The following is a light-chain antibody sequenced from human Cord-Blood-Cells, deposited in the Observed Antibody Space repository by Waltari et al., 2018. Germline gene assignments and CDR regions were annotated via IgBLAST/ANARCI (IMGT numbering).Light chain of an antibody. CDR1: QSVLYSSNNKNY. V-gene: IGKV4-1*01. Sequence: IVMTESPDSLAVSLGQGATINCKSSQSVLYSSNNKNYLAWYQQKPGQPPKHLIYWASTRESGVPDRFSGSGSGTDFTLTISSLQAEDVAVYYCQQYYSTPITFGQGTRLEIK. CDR2: WAS. CDR3: QQYYSTPIT. J-gene: IGKJ5*01.